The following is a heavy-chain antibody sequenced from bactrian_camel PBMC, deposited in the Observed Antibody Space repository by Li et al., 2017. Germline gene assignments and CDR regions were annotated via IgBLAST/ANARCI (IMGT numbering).Heavy chain of an antibody. D-gene: IGHD3*01. J-gene: IGHJ4*01. CDR1: GFSFDASD. Sequence: QVQLVESGGGSVQAGETLRLSCTASGFSFDASDMGWYRQIPGSACELVSSVSSSGRRYYADFVEGRFTISQDNAESTLYLQMNNLKPEDTATYYCAARRRSWFGRDSCLFIGALWQRSYGYWGQGTQVTVS. CDR3: AARRRSWFGRDSCLFIGALWQRSYGY. V-gene: IGHV3S55*01. CDR2: VSSSGRR.